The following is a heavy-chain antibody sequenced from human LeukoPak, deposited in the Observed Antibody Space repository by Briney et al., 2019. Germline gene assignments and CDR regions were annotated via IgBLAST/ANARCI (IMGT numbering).Heavy chain of an antibody. J-gene: IGHJ5*02. CDR3: ARGRRRGVVPAATWFDP. CDR2: ISSSGSTI. D-gene: IGHD2-2*01. Sequence: PGGSLRLSCAASGFTFSDYYMSWIRQAPGKGLEWVSYISSSGSTIYYADSVKGRFTISRDNAKNSLYLHMNSLRAEDTAVYYCARGRRRGVVPAATWFDPWGQGTLVTVSS. CDR1: GFTFSDYY. V-gene: IGHV3-11*01.